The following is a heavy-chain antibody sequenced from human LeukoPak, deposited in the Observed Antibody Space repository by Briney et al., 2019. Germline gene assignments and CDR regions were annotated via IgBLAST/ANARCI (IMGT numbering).Heavy chain of an antibody. CDR3: ARGPSSYYDSSGYYSVDY. CDR2: IYYSGST. V-gene: IGHV4-59*01. Sequence: KSSETLSLTCTVSGGSISSYYWSWIRQPPGKGLEWIGYIYYSGSTNYNPSLKSRVTISVDTSKNQFSLKLSSVTAADTAVYYCARGPSSYYDSSGYYSVDYWGQGTLVTVSS. D-gene: IGHD3-22*01. CDR1: GGSISSYY. J-gene: IGHJ4*02.